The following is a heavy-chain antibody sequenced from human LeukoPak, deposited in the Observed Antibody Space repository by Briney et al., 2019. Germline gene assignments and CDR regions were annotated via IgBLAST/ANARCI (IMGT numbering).Heavy chain of an antibody. V-gene: IGHV4-39*01. CDR1: GGSISSSSYY. D-gene: IGHD3-10*01. J-gene: IGHJ4*02. CDR3: ARLGGFYGSGSYYNPHFDY. CDR2: IYYSGST. Sequence: SETLSLTCTVSGGSISSSSYYWGWIRQPPGKGLEWIGSIYYSGSTYYNPSLKSRVTISVDTSKNQFSLKLSFVTAADTAVYYCARLGGFYGSGSYYNPHFDYWGQGTLVTVSS.